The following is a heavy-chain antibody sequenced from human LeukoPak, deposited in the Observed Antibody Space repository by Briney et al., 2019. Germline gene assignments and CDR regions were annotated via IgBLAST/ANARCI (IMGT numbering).Heavy chain of an antibody. J-gene: IGHJ4*02. CDR3: ARLSSYGIYYSDY. CDR1: GGSISNYY. V-gene: IGHV4-59*01. Sequence: SETLSLTCTVSGGSISNYYWSWLRQPPGKGLEWIGYIYYSGSTNYNPPLKSRVTISVDTSKNQCSLKLYSVTAADTAVYYCARLSSYGIYYSDYWGQGTLVTVSS. CDR2: IYYSGST. D-gene: IGHD5-18*01.